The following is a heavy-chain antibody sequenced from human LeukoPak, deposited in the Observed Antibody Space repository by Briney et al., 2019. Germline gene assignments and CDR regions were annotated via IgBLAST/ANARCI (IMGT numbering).Heavy chain of an antibody. D-gene: IGHD6-19*01. CDR1: GYTFTSYG. V-gene: IGHV7-4-1*02. J-gene: IGHJ4*02. CDR2: INTNTGNP. CDR3: ARDVAVAGEYYFDY. Sequence: GAPVKVSCKASGYTFTSYGISWVRQAPGQGLEWMGWINTNTGNPTYAQGFTGRFVFSLDTSVSTAYLQISSLKAEDTAVYYCARDVAVAGEYYFDYWGQGTLVTVSS.